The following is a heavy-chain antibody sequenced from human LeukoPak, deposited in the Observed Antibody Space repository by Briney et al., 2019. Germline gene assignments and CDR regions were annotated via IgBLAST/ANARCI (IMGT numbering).Heavy chain of an antibody. J-gene: IGHJ5*02. CDR1: GYTFTSYG. V-gene: IGHV1-18*01. D-gene: IGHD5-12*01. CDR2: ISAYNSNT. Sequence: ASLKLSCTASGYTFTSYGMSWVRQAPGQGLEWMGWISAYNSNTNYAHKLKGRVTMTTDTSTSTAYMELRSLRSDDTAVYYCASYWAVATGGCAVLDPWGQGTLVTVSS. CDR3: ASYWAVATGGCAVLDP.